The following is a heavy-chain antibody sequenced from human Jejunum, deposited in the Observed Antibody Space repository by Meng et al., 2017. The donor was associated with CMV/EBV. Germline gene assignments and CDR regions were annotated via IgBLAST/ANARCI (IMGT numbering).Heavy chain of an antibody. V-gene: IGHV3-11*01. Sequence: RPSCAASGFTFSDCYMNWVRQAPGKGLEYISYISGSGGDVSYTDSVRGRFTISRDNAKNTLYLQMNSLRAEDTAVYYCTRFARLSDYWGQGTLVTVSS. CDR2: ISGSGGDV. CDR1: GFTFSDCY. CDR3: TRFARLSDY. J-gene: IGHJ4*02.